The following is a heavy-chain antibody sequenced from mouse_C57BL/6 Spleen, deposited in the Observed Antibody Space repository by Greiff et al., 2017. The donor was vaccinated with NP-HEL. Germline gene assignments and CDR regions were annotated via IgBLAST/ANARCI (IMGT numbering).Heavy chain of an antibody. V-gene: IGHV5-17*01. J-gene: IGHJ4*01. CDR1: GFTFSDYG. D-gene: IGHD1-1*01. CDR3: ARPDYGSSYAMDY. Sequence: EVKVVESGGGLVKPGGSLKLSCAASGFTFSDYGMHWVRQAPEKGLEWVAYISSGSSTIYYADTVKGRFTISRDNAKNTLFLQMTSLRSEDTAMYYSARPDYGSSYAMDYWGQGTSVTVSS. CDR2: ISSGSSTI.